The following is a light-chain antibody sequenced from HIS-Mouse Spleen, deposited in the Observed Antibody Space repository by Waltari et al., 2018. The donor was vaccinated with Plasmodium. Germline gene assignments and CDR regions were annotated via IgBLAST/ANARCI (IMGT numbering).Light chain of an antibody. J-gene: IGLJ2*01. Sequence: QSALTQPASVSGSPGQSITISCTGTSSDVGSYNLVSWYQQHPGKAPKLMMYEGSKRPLGVSNRYTGSKSGNTASLTISGLQAEDEADYYCCSYAGSSTFVVFGGGTKLTVL. CDR2: EGS. V-gene: IGLV2-23*03. CDR3: CSYAGSSTFVV. CDR1: SSDVGSYNL.